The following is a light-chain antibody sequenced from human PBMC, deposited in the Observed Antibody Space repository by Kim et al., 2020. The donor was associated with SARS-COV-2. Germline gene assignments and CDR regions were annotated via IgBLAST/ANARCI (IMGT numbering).Light chain of an antibody. CDR3: AAWDDSLNGFYV. V-gene: IGLV1-44*01. CDR2: SNN. J-gene: IGLJ1*01. Sequence: ELTQPPSASGTPGQRVTISCSGSSSNIGSNTVNWYQQLPGTAPKLLIYSNNQRPSGVPDRFSGSKSGTSASLAISGLQSEDEADYYCAAWDDSLNGFYVFGTGTKVTVL. CDR1: SSNIGSNT.